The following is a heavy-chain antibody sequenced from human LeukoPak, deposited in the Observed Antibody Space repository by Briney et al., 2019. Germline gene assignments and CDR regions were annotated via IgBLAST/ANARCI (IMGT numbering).Heavy chain of an antibody. V-gene: IGHV5-51*01. Sequence: GASLQISCQGSGCSFTSYWIGWVRQLPGKSLEWMGIIYPGDSDTRYSPSFQGQVTISADKSISTAYLQWSSLKASDTAMYYCARHAGGSSYLDWGQGTLVTVSS. D-gene: IGHD1-26*01. J-gene: IGHJ4*02. CDR2: IYPGDSDT. CDR3: ARHAGGSSYLD. CDR1: GCSFTSYW.